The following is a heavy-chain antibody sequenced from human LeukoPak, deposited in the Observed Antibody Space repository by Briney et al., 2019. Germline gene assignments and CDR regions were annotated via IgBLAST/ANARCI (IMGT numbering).Heavy chain of an antibody. CDR2: INPNSGGT. V-gene: IGHV1-2*02. CDR3: ARDSSSGWYHGFDY. CDR1: GYTFTGYY. J-gene: IGHJ4*02. D-gene: IGHD6-19*01. Sequence: ASVKASCKASGYTFTGYYMHWVRQAPGQGLEWMGWINPNSGGTNYAQKFQGRVTMTRDTSISTAYMELSRLRSDDTAVYYCARDSSSGWYHGFDYWGQGTLVTVSS.